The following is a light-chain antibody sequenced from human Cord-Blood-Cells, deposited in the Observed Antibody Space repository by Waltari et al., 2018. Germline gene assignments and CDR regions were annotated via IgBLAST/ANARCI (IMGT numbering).Light chain of an antibody. CDR1: QSVSNN. Sequence: EIVMTQSPATLSVSPGERATLSCRASQSVSNNLAWYQQKPGQAPRLLIYGASTRATGIPSRFSGSGSGRASTLTIGSLQSEDFAVDYWQQYNNWPRSYTFGQGTKLEIK. J-gene: IGKJ2*01. CDR2: GAS. V-gene: IGKV3-15*01. CDR3: QQYNNWPRSYT.